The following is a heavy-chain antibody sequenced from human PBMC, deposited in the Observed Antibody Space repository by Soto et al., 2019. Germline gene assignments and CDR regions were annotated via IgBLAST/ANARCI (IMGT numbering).Heavy chain of an antibody. J-gene: IGHJ6*02. CDR1: GGTFSSYA. CDR2: IIPIFGTA. D-gene: IGHD6-19*01. V-gene: IGHV1-69*12. Sequence: QVQLVQSGAEVKKPGSSVKVSCKASGGTFSSYAISWVRQAPGQGLEWMGGIIPIFGTANYAQKFQGRVTITADESTSTAYRELSSLRSEDTAVYYCATDASIAVGRVLIEGLRYYHDMDGWGQGTTVTVSS. CDR3: ATDASIAVGRVLIEGLRYYHDMDG.